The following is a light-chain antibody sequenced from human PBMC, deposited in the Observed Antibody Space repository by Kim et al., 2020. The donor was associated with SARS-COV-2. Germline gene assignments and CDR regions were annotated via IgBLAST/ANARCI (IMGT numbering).Light chain of an antibody. J-gene: IGKJ2*01. Sequence: ISNYLAWYQQKPGKVPRLMIYGTSTLQSGVPFRFRGSGSGTDFTLTITSLQPEDVATYYCQKYDSGPYTFGQGTKLEIK. CDR1: ISNY. CDR2: GTS. V-gene: IGKV1-27*01. CDR3: QKYDSGPYT.